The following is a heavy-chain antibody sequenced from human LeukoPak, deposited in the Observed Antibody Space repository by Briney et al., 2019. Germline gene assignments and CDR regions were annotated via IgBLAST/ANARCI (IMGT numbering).Heavy chain of an antibody. J-gene: IGHJ4*02. V-gene: IGHV3-23*01. D-gene: IGHD3-10*01. CDR1: GFTFSSYA. Sequence: GVSLRLSCAASGFTFSSYATSWVRQAPGKGLEWVSAISGGGDNTYYADSVRGRFTVSRDNSKNTLYVQMTSLRAEDTAVYYCAREDIPMVLSLDHWGQGTLVTVSS. CDR2: ISGGGDNT. CDR3: AREDIPMVLSLDH.